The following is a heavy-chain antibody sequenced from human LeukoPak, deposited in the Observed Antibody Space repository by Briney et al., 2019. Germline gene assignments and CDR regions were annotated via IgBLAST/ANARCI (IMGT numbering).Heavy chain of an antibody. CDR1: NYSISTDYY. Sequence: SETLSPTCTVSNYSISTDYYWGWIRQPPGKGLEWIGTMYHSGSTYYNPSLKSRVAISVDTSKNQFSLKLSSVTAADTAVYYCASGTYSGSYYVGYFDYWGQGTLVTVSS. CDR2: MYHSGST. V-gene: IGHV4-38-2*02. CDR3: ASGTYSGSYYVGYFDY. J-gene: IGHJ4*02. D-gene: IGHD1-26*01.